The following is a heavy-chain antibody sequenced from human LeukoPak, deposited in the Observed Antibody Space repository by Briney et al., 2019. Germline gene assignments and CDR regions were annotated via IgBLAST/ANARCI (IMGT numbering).Heavy chain of an antibody. CDR2: ISSSGGDA. Sequence: GGSLRLSCAASGFSFSSFAMNWVRQAPGKGLEWVSAISSSGGDAYYADSVKGRFTISRDNSKNTLYLQMNSLRAEDTAVYYCARAYSGYDEDKYFDYWGQGTLVTVSS. CDR1: GFSFSSFA. V-gene: IGHV3-23*01. D-gene: IGHD5-12*01. J-gene: IGHJ4*02. CDR3: ARAYSGYDEDKYFDY.